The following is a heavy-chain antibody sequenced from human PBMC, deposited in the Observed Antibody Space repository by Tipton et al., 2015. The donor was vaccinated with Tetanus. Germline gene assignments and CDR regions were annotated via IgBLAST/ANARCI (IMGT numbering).Heavy chain of an antibody. J-gene: IGHJ1*01. CDR2: AYYSGST. V-gene: IGHV4-59*01. CDR3: ARGSSVWSWYMQH. Sequence: TLSLTCTISGGSISRFYWGWIRQPPGKGLERIGHAYYSGSTNYNPSLKSRVSISVDTSNDQFSLRLTSVTAADTAVYYCARGSSVWSWYMQHWGQGTLVTVSS. CDR1: GGSISRFY. D-gene: IGHD2-2*01.